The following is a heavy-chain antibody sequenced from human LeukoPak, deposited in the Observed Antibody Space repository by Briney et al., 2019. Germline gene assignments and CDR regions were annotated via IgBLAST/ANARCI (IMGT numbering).Heavy chain of an antibody. CDR3: TTDSMITPPKHIDY. CDR1: GFTFSDYA. J-gene: IGHJ4*02. V-gene: IGHV3-48*04. CDR2: ISTSSTTI. Sequence: GGSLRLSCAASGFTFSDYAMNWVRQAPGKGLEWVSYISTSSTTIYYADSVKGRFTISRDNARNSLYLQMNSLKTDDTAVYYCTTDSMITPPKHIDYWGQGTLVTVSS. D-gene: IGHD3-16*01.